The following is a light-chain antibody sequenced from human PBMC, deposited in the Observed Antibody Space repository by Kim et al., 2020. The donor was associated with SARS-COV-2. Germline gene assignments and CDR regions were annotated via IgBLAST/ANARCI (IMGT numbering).Light chain of an antibody. CDR2: SNN. CDR3: AAWDDSLNVVV. V-gene: IGLV1-44*01. Sequence: RLTISCSGSSSNRVSYTVNLCQQLPGPAPKLLVYSNNPRPSGVPDRFSGSKSGPSASLAISGLQSEDEADYYCAAWDDSLNVVVFGGGTQLTLL. J-gene: IGLJ2*01. CDR1: SSNRVSYT.